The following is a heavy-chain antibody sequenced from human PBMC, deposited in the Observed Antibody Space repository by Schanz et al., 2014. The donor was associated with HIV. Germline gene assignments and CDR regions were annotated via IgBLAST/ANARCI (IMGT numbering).Heavy chain of an antibody. Sequence: QVQLVESGGGVVQPGRSLRLSCAASGFTFSWYGMHWVRQAPGKGLEWVATISQDGSNKGYADSVKGRFTISRDNSKNTLYLQMNSLRAEDTAVYYCAKVATWDYYGMDVWGQGTTVTVSS. V-gene: IGHV3-30*18. CDR1: GFTFSWYG. CDR3: AKVATWDYYGMDV. CDR2: ISQDGSNK. J-gene: IGHJ6*02.